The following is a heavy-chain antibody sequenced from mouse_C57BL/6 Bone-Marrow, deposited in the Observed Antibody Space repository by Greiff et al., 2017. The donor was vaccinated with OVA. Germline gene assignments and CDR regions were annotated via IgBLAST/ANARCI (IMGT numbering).Heavy chain of an antibody. Sequence: EVQLVESGGGLVQPKGSLKLSCAASGFSFNTYAMNWVRQAPGKGLEWVARIRSKSNNYATYYADSVKDRFTISRDDSESMLYLQMNNLKTEDTAMYYCVRHWGWEGDYWGQGTSVTVSS. D-gene: IGHD3-3*01. J-gene: IGHJ4*01. V-gene: IGHV10-1*01. CDR3: VRHWGWEGDY. CDR2: IRSKSNNYAT. CDR1: GFSFNTYA.